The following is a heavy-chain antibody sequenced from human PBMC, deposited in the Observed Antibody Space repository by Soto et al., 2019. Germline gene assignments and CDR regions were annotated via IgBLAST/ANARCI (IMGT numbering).Heavy chain of an antibody. D-gene: IGHD2-2*01. CDR3: ARLGGYCSSTKCYGGGDY. CDR1: GYSFTSYW. CDR2: IYPGDSDT. V-gene: IGHV5-51*01. Sequence: GESLKISCKGSGYSFTSYWIGWVRQMPGKGLEWMGIIYPGDSDTRYSPSFQGQVTISADKSISTAYLQWSSLKASDTAMYYCARLGGYCSSTKCYGGGDYWGQGTRVTVSS. J-gene: IGHJ4*02.